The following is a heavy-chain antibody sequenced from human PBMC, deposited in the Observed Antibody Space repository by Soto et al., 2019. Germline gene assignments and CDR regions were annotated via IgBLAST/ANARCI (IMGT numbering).Heavy chain of an antibody. D-gene: IGHD2-2*01. CDR3: ARGMQGRGSYCSSISCPYYFDY. V-gene: IGHV1-18*01. J-gene: IGHJ4*02. CDR1: GYTFTNHG. CDR2: ISTSNGKT. Sequence: GASVKVSCKTSGYTFTNHGISWVRQAPGQGLEWMGWISTSNGKTDYTQKLQGRLTLTTDTSTSTAYMQLSNLRSDDTAVYFCARGMQGRGSYCSSISCPYYFDYWGQGSVVTVSS.